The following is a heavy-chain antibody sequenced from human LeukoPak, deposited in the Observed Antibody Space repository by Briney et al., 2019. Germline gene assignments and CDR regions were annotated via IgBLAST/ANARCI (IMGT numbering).Heavy chain of an antibody. J-gene: IGHJ4*02. Sequence: PGGSLRLSCAASGFTFSGYWMSWVRQAPGKGLEWVANIKQDGSEKYYVDSVKGRFTISRDNAKNSLYLQMNSLRAEDTAVYYCAKHARYYYDSSGYPYLRYWGQGTLVTVSS. D-gene: IGHD3-22*01. V-gene: IGHV3-7*01. CDR3: AKHARYYYDSSGYPYLRY. CDR1: GFTFSGYW. CDR2: IKQDGSEK.